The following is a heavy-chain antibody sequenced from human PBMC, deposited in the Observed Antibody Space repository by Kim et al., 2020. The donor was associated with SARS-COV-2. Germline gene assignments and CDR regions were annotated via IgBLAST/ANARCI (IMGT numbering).Heavy chain of an antibody. J-gene: IGHJ3*02. V-gene: IGHV3-23*01. CDR1: GFTFSSYA. D-gene: IGHD3-22*01. CDR3: AKIRYYYDSSGYASGAFDI. Sequence: GGSLRLSCAASGFTFSSYAMSWVRQAPGKGLEWVSAISGSGGSTYYADSVKGRFTISRDNSKNTLYLQMNSLRAEDTAVYYCAKIRYYYDSSGYASGAFDIWGQGTMVTVSS. CDR2: ISGSGGST.